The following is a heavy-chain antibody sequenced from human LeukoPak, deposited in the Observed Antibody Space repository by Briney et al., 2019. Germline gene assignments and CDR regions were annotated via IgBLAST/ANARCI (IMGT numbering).Heavy chain of an antibody. CDR3: AKDLSSGWDAFDI. CDR2: ISWNSGSI. J-gene: IGHJ3*02. V-gene: IGHV3-9*01. CDR1: GFTFDDYA. Sequence: GRSLRLSCAASGFTFDDYAMHWVRQAPGKCLEWVSGISWNSGSIGYADSVKGRFTICRDNAKKSLYLQMNSLRAEDTALYYCAKDLSSGWDAFDIWGQGTMVTVYS. D-gene: IGHD6-19*01.